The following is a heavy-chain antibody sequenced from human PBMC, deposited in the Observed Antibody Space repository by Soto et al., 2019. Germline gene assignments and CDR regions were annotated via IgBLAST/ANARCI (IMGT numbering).Heavy chain of an antibody. Sequence: QVQLVQSGAEVKKPGASVKVSCKASGYTFTSFDINWVRQATGQGLEWMGWMNPNSGTTGYAQNFQGRVTMTRNTSLSTAYMELSSLRSEDTTVYYCAMLGYCSGGSCFWGQGTLVTVSS. V-gene: IGHV1-8*01. CDR3: AMLGYCSGGSCF. CDR1: GYTFTSFD. D-gene: IGHD2-15*01. J-gene: IGHJ4*02. CDR2: MNPNSGTT.